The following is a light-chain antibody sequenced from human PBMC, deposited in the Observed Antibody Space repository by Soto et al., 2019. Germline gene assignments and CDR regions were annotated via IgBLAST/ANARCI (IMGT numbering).Light chain of an antibody. V-gene: IGLV2-14*03. CDR1: SSDVGGYDY. J-gene: IGLJ1*01. CDR2: DVS. CDR3: SSYTSSSLYV. Sequence: LTQPASVSGSPGQSITISCTGTSSDVGGYDYVSWYQHHPGKAPKLMIYDVSNRPSGVSNRFSGSKSGNTASLTISGLQAEDEADYYCSSYTSSSLYVFGTGTKVTVL.